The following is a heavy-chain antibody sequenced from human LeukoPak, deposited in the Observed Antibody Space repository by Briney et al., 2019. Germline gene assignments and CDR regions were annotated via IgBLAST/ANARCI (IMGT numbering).Heavy chain of an antibody. CDR1: GYTFTGYY. D-gene: IGHD6-19*01. Sequence: ASVKVSCKASGYTFTGYYMHWVRQAPGQGLEWMGWINPNSGGTNYAQKFQGRVTMTRDTSISTAYMELSRLRSDDTAVYYCARRSTSGGAFDIWGQGTMVTASS. V-gene: IGHV1-2*02. CDR3: ARRSTSGGAFDI. CDR2: INPNSGGT. J-gene: IGHJ3*02.